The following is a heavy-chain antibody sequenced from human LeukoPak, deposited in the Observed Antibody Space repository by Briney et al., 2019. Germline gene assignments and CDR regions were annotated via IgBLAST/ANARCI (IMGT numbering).Heavy chain of an antibody. D-gene: IGHD6-19*01. Sequence: PSETLSLTCSVSGGSISSFYWSWIRQPAGKGLEWIGRIYASGSTYYNPSLKSRVTISVETSKNQFSLKLTSVTAADTAVYYCARAGHSSGKFDYWGQGTLVTVSS. CDR2: IYASGST. CDR1: GGSISSFY. J-gene: IGHJ4*02. V-gene: IGHV4-4*07. CDR3: ARAGHSSGKFDY.